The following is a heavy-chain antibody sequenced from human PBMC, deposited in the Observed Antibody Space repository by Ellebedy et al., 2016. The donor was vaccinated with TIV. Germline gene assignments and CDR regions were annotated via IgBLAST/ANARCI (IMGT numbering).Heavy chain of an antibody. CDR1: GFTFSSYW. V-gene: IGHV3-15*01. Sequence: GGSLRLXXAASGFTFSSYWMSWVRQAPGKGLEWVGRIKSKTDGGTTDYAAPVKGRFTISRDDSKNTLYLQMNSLKTEDTAVYYCTTDMIVVVIPIWGQGTMVTASS. D-gene: IGHD3-22*01. CDR2: IKSKTDGGTT. J-gene: IGHJ3*02. CDR3: TTDMIVVVIPI.